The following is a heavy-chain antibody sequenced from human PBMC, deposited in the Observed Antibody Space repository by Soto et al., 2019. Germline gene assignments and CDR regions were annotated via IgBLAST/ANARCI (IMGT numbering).Heavy chain of an antibody. D-gene: IGHD3-3*01. Sequence: ASVKVSCKASGYTFTGYYMHWVRQAPGQGLEWMGWTNPNSGGTNYAQKFQGRVTMTRDTSISTAYMELSRLRSDDTAVYYCARDFRTTIFGVVPFWFDPWGQGTLVTVSS. CDR2: TNPNSGGT. V-gene: IGHV1-2*02. CDR3: ARDFRTTIFGVVPFWFDP. J-gene: IGHJ5*02. CDR1: GYTFTGYY.